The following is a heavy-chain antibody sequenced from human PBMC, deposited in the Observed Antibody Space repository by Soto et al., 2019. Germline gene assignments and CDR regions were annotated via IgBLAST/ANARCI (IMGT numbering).Heavy chain of an antibody. CDR2: IIPSFGTA. CDR1: GVTFSSYA. J-gene: IGHJ5*02. D-gene: IGHD2-15*01. V-gene: IGHV1-69*13. Sequence: GASVKVSCKASGVTFSSYAISWVRQAPGQGLEWMGGIIPSFGTANYAQKFQGRVTITADESTSTAYMELSSLRSEDTAVYYCARKGYCSGGSCLSFDPWGQGTLVTVSS. CDR3: ARKGYCSGGSCLSFDP.